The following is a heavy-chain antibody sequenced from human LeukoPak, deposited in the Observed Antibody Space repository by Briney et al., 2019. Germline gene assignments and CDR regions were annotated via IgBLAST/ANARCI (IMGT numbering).Heavy chain of an antibody. CDR3: ARDRGLRYYDILTGYPDFDY. V-gene: IGHV1-18*01. CDR1: GYTFTSYG. Sequence: ASVTVSCTASGYTFTSYGISWVRQAPGQGLEWMGWISAYNGNTNYAQKLQGRVTMTTDTSTSTAYMELRSLRSDDTAVYYCARDRGLRYYDILTGYPDFDYWGQGTLVTVSS. J-gene: IGHJ4*02. CDR2: ISAYNGNT. D-gene: IGHD3-9*01.